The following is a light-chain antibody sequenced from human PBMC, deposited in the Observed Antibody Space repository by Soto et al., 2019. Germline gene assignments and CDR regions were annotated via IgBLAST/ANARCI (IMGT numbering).Light chain of an antibody. V-gene: IGKV3D-20*02. CDR1: QSVSSSY. CDR3: QQRGDWPPIT. J-gene: IGKJ5*01. Sequence: EIVLTQSPGTLSLSPGERATLSCRASQSVSSSYLAWYQQKPGLAPRLLIYDASSRATGVPDRFSGSGSGTDFTLTISRLEPEDFAVYYCQQRGDWPPITFGQGTRLEIK. CDR2: DAS.